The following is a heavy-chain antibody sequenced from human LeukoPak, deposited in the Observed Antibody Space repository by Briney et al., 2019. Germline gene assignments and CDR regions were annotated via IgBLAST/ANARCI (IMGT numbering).Heavy chain of an antibody. D-gene: IGHD2-15*01. V-gene: IGHV3-11*04. J-gene: IGHJ3*02. CDR3: ARDGVYCSGGSCYHDAFDI. CDR1: GFTFSDYY. CDR2: ISSSSSTI. Sequence: LGGSLRLSCAASGFTFSDYYMSWIRQAPGKGLEWVSYISSSSSTIYYADSVKGRFTISRDNAKNSLYLQMNSLRAEDTAVYYCARDGVYCSGGSCYHDAFDIWGQGTMVTVSS.